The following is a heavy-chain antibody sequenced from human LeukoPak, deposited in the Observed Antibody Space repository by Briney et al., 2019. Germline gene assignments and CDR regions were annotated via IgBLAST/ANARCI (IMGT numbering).Heavy chain of an antibody. D-gene: IGHD2-8*01. Sequence: GGSLRLSCAGSGFSFSRYWMAWVRQAPGKGLGGVASINQDVSRINYVDSVKGRFTISRDNAKSSLFLQMTSLRVEDTAVYYCARLKDDVTKFDYWGQGTLVTVSS. CDR3: ARLKDDVTKFDY. J-gene: IGHJ4*02. V-gene: IGHV3-7*01. CDR2: INQDVSRI. CDR1: GFSFSRYW.